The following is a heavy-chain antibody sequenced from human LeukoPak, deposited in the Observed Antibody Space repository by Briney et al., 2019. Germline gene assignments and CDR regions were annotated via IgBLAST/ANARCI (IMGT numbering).Heavy chain of an antibody. D-gene: IGHD1-26*01. CDR3: ARDLIVGATADFDY. Sequence: ASVKVSCKASGYTFTGYYMHWVRQAPGQGLEWMGWINPNSGGTNYAQKFQGRVTMTRDTSISTAYMELSRLRSDDTAVYYCARDLIVGATADFDYWGQGTLVTVSS. J-gene: IGHJ4*02. V-gene: IGHV1-2*02. CDR2: INPNSGGT. CDR1: GYTFTGYY.